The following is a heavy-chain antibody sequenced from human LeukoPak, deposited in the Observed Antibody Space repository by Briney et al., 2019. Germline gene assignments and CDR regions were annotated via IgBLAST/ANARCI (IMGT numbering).Heavy chain of an antibody. D-gene: IGHD3-22*01. V-gene: IGHV3-23*01. CDR3: AQEHFDTSGYYSRFDN. CDR2: NGGGGGRT. CDR1: GFTFPRHA. J-gene: IGHJ4*02. Sequence: GGSLRLSCAASGFTFPRHAMSWVRQAPGKGLEWVASNGGGGGRTHYADSVKGRFTISRDNSQNTGYLHMNSLRADDTAVYYCAQEHFDTSGYYSRFDNWGQGILVTVSS.